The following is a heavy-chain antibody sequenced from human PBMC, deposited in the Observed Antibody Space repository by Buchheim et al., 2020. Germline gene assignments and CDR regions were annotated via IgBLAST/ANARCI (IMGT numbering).Heavy chain of an antibody. J-gene: IGHJ4*02. Sequence: EVQLVESGGGLVQPGGSLRLSCAASGFTFSSYEMNWVRQAPGTGLEWLSYISSGGSTIYYADSAKGRFTISRDNAKKSPYLQMNSLRAEDTAVYYCAADGHYYGSGITYWGQGTL. CDR1: GFTFSSYE. D-gene: IGHD3-10*01. V-gene: IGHV3-48*03. CDR3: AADGHYYGSGITY. CDR2: ISSGGSTI.